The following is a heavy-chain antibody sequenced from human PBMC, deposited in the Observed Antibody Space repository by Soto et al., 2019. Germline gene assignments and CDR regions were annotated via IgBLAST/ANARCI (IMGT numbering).Heavy chain of an antibody. CDR3: ARDVATDSSSWYRYYYGMDV. Sequence: PWGSLRLSCAASGFTFSDYYMSWIRQAPGKGLEWVSYISSSGSTIYYADSVKGRFTISRDNAKNSLYLQMNSLRAEDTAVYYCARDVATDSSSWYRYYYGMDVWGQGTTVTVSS. V-gene: IGHV3-11*01. CDR2: ISSSGSTI. D-gene: IGHD6-13*01. J-gene: IGHJ6*02. CDR1: GFTFSDYY.